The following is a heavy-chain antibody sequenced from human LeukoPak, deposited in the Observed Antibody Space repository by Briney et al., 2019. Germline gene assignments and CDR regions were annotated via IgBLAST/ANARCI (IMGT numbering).Heavy chain of an antibody. J-gene: IGHJ6*02. CDR3: ARGYYDILTGWRHNYGMDV. V-gene: IGHV1-46*01. CDR1: GYTFTRYY. Sequence: ASVKVSCKASGYTFTRYYMHWVRQAPGQGLEWMGIINPSGGSTIYAQNFQGRVTMTRDTSTSTVYMELSSLRSEDTAVYYCARGYYDILTGWRHNYGMDVWGQGTTVTVSS. CDR2: INPSGGST. D-gene: IGHD3-9*01.